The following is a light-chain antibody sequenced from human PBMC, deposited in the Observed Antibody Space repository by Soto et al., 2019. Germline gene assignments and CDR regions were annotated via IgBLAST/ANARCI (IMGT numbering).Light chain of an antibody. J-gene: IGKJ5*01. Sequence: EIVITQSPATLSVSQGVRATLSCMASQSVSSNLAWYQQKPGQAPRLLIYGASTRATGIPARFSGSGSGTEFTLTISRLQSEDFAVYYCQQYNNWPPGITCGQGTRLEIK. V-gene: IGKV3-15*01. CDR3: QQYNNWPPGIT. CDR1: QSVSSN. CDR2: GAS.